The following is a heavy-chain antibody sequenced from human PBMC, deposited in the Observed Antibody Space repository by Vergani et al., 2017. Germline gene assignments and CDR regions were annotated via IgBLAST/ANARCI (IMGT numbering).Heavy chain of an antibody. D-gene: IGHD6-13*01. CDR3: ARGKLVPYYYYYGMDV. V-gene: IGHV4-34*01. Sequence: QVPLQQWGAGLLKPSETLSLTCAVYGGSFSGYFWSWLRQPPGKGLEWIGEVNHSGSTIYNPSLKSRVTISVDRSKNQFPLRLSSVTAADTAVYCCARGKLVPYYYYYGMDVWGQGTTVTVSS. CDR1: GGSFSGYF. J-gene: IGHJ6*02. CDR2: VNHSGST.